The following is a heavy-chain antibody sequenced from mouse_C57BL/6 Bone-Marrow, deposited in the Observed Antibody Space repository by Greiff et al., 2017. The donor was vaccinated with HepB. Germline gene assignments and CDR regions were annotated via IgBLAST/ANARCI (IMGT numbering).Heavy chain of an antibody. Sequence: VQLQQSGAELVRPGASVKLSCKASGYTFTDYYINWVKQRPGQGLEWIARIYPGSGNTYYNEKFKGKATLTAEKSSSTAYMQLSSLTSEDSAVYFCARGGGLLRNYAMDYWGQGTSVTVSS. CDR2: IYPGSGNT. D-gene: IGHD2-3*01. J-gene: IGHJ4*01. V-gene: IGHV1-76*01. CDR1: GYTFTDYY. CDR3: ARGGGLLRNYAMDY.